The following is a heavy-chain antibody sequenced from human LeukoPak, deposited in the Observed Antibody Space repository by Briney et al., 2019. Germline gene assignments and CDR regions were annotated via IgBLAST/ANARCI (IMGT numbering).Heavy chain of an antibody. V-gene: IGHV3-43D*03. CDR3: AKVGGVLDDYYMDV. D-gene: IGHD2-8*01. CDR1: GFTFSSYG. CDR2: ISWDGGST. Sequence: SGGSLRLSCAASGFTFSSYGMHWVRQAPGKGLEWVSLISWDGGSTYYADSVKGRFTISRDNSKNSLYLQMNSLRAEDTALYYCAKVGGVLDDYYMDVWGKGTTVTVSS. J-gene: IGHJ6*03.